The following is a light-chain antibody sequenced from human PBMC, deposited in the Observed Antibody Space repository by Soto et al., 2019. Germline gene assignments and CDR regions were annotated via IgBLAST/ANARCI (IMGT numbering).Light chain of an antibody. CDR2: DAS. V-gene: IGKV1-5*01. J-gene: IGKJ1*01. CDR3: HPYKTRSWT. Sequence: DVQRTQSPSTLSETVGDRVTITCRASQGIPKSLAWYQQKPGKAPQLLIYDASILQTGVPSRFSGSGSGTEFTLTISGLLTADSATYYSHPYKTRSWTFGQGFNVDIK. CDR1: QGIPKS.